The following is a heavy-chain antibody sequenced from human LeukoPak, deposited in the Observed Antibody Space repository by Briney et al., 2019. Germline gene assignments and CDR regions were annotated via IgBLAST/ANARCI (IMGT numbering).Heavy chain of an antibody. CDR3: ARDQGSLTRSWYTGY. D-gene: IGHD6-13*01. J-gene: IGHJ4*02. Sequence: ASVKVSCKASGYTLTGYHIHWVRQAPGRGLEWMGRINPYSGDTNFAQKFQGRVTMTRDTSITTAYMDLSSLTPDDTAVYFCARDQGSLTRSWYTGYWGQGTQVTVSS. CDR1: GYTLTGYH. V-gene: IGHV1-2*06. CDR2: INPYSGDT.